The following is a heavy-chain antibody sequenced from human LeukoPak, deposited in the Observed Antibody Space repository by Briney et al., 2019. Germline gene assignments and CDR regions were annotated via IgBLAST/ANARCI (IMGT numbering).Heavy chain of an antibody. Sequence: ASVKVSCKASGYTFTSYDINWVRQATGQGLEWMGWMSPNSGNTGYAQKFQGRVTMTRNTSISTAYMELSSLRSEDTAVYYCARGSSSWSIYYYYGMDVWGQGTTVTVSS. D-gene: IGHD6-13*01. CDR1: GYTFTSYD. CDR2: MSPNSGNT. V-gene: IGHV1-8*01. J-gene: IGHJ6*02. CDR3: ARGSSSWSIYYYYGMDV.